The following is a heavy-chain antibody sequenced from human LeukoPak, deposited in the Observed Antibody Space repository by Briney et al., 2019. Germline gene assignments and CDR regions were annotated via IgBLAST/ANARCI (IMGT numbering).Heavy chain of an antibody. CDR2: IKSKSDGGTT. CDR3: TTGYFYGTNDY. V-gene: IGHV3-15*01. D-gene: IGHD5-18*01. J-gene: IGHJ4*02. CDR1: GFTFSHAW. Sequence: GGSVRLSCAASGFTFSHAWMSWVRQAPGKGLEWVGRIKSKSDGGTTDYAAPVKGRITISRDDSKNSLYLQMNSLKTDDTAVYYCTTGYFYGTNDYWGQETLDTVSS.